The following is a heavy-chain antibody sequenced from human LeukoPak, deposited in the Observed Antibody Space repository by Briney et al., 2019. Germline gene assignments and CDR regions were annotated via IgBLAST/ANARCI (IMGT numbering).Heavy chain of an antibody. J-gene: IGHJ3*02. CDR3: ARKSDYAPPWYGFDI. D-gene: IGHD4-17*01. CDR1: SGSISNYF. V-gene: IGHV4-59*08. CDR2: IYSSGST. Sequence: SETLSLTCTVSSGSISNYFWSWIRQPPGKGLEWIGYIYSSGSTSYNPSLKSRVTISIDTSRNQFSLRLSFVTAADTAVYYCARKSDYAPPWYGFDIWGQGTMVTVSS.